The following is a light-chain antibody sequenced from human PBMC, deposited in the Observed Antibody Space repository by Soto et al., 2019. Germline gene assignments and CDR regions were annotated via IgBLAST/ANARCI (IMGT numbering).Light chain of an antibody. Sequence: EIVLTQSPGTLSLSPGERATLSCRASQSVSSSYLAWYHQKPGQAPRLLIYGAASRATGIPDRFSGSGSGTDVTLTLSRLEPEDFAVYYSQQYGSSPRTFGQGTKVEIK. CDR2: GAA. V-gene: IGKV3-20*01. CDR3: QQYGSSPRT. CDR1: QSVSSSY. J-gene: IGKJ1*01.